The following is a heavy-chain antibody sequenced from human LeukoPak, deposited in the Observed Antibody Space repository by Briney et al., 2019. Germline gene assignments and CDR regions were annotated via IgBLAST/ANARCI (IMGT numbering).Heavy chain of an antibody. Sequence: ASLKVSCKASGYTFTGYYMHWVRQAPGQGLEWMGWINPNNGGTNYAQKFQGRVTMTRDTSISTAYMELSRLRSDDTAVYYCARPRSGWWADAFDFWGQGTLVTVSS. CDR1: GYTFTGYY. D-gene: IGHD6-19*01. CDR3: ARPRSGWWADAFDF. V-gene: IGHV1-2*02. CDR2: INPNNGGT. J-gene: IGHJ3*01.